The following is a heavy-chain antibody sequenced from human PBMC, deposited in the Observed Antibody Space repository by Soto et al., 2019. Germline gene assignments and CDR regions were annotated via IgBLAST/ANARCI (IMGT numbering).Heavy chain of an antibody. CDR2: ISAYNGNT. V-gene: IGHV1-18*01. J-gene: IGHJ3*02. CDR1: GYTFTTYG. D-gene: IGHD6-19*01. Sequence: QVQLVQSGAEVKKPGASVKVSCKASGYTFTTYGITWVRQAPGQGLEWMGWISAYNGNTNYAQKLQGRVTTTTDTSTSTAYMEVTCLRSYDTCVYYCARHQSSGFYFEAFDIWEQGTIVTVFS. CDR3: ARHQSSGFYFEAFDI.